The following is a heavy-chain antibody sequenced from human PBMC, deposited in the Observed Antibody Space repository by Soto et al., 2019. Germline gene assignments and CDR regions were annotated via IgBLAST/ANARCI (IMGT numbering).Heavy chain of an antibody. D-gene: IGHD6-19*01. CDR2: ISSNGGST. CDR1: GLTFSSYA. J-gene: IGHJ6*02. CDR3: VKEDSAVAPYGMDV. Sequence: EVQLVESGGGLVQPGGSLRLSCSASGLTFSSYAMHWVRQAPGKGLEYVSAISSNGGSTYYADSVKGRFTISRDNSKNTLYLQMSSLRAEDTAVYYCVKEDSAVAPYGMDVWGQGTTVTVSS. V-gene: IGHV3-64D*08.